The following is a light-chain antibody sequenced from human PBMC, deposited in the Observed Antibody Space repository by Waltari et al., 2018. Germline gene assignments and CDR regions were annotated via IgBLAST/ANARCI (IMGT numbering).Light chain of an antibody. CDR1: SGSLSSTSY. CDR3: SVYMGSGFWV. Sequence: QTVVTQEPSLSVSPGGTVTLTCALSSGSLSSTSYATWYRQTPGQAPRTLVYKGNSRCVGVPDRFSGSVLGNKAALTITGAQADDESDYFCSVYMGSGFWVFGGGTKLTVL. J-gene: IGLJ3*02. CDR2: KGN. V-gene: IGLV8-61*01.